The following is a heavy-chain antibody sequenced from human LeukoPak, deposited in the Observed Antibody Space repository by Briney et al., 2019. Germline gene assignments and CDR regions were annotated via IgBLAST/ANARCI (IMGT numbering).Heavy chain of an antibody. CDR3: ASIAAAGTHLDY. V-gene: IGHV3-7*01. CDR2: IKQDGSEK. D-gene: IGHD6-13*01. Sequence: GGSLRLSCVASGFTFSSCWMRWVRQAPGKGLEWVANIKQDGSEKYYVDSVKGRFTISRDNAKNSLYLQMNSLRAEDTAVYYCASIAAAGTHLDYWGQGTLVTVSS. CDR1: GFTFSSCW. J-gene: IGHJ4*02.